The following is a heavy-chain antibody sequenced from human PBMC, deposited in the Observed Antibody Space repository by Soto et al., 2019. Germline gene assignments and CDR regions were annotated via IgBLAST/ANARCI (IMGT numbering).Heavy chain of an antibody. CDR1: GFTFSSQD. CDR3: TTIHGAASFRRAFDL. J-gene: IGHJ3*01. CDR2: ITGSGGRT. Sequence: EVQLLESGGGLAQPGGSLKLSCAASGFTFSSQDMSWVRQAPGKGLDWVSSITGSGGRTYFADSVKGRFTISRDNSKNTLYLEMTSLRVEDTAIYYCTTIHGAASFRRAFDLWGPGTMVTVSS. D-gene: IGHD3-3*02. V-gene: IGHV3-23*01.